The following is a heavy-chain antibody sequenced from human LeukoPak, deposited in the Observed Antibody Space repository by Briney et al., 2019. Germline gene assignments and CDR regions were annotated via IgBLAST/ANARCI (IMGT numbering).Heavy chain of an antibody. V-gene: IGHV1-18*01. CDR1: GGTFSSYA. Sequence: GASVKVSCKASGGTFSSYAISWVRQAPGQGLEWMGWISAYNGNTNYAQKLQGRVTMTTDTSTSTAYMELRSLRSDGTAVYYCARMYYDFWSGYLAPTYYYYMDVWGKGTTVTVSS. CDR2: ISAYNGNT. CDR3: ARMYYDFWSGYLAPTYYYYMDV. J-gene: IGHJ6*03. D-gene: IGHD3-3*01.